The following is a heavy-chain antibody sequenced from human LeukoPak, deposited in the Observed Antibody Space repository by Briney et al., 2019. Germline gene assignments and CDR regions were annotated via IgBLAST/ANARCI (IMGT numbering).Heavy chain of an antibody. CDR3: ARGPQGTFKHYGSGYFQH. CDR2: IISSSDYI. CDR1: GFAFSSYA. V-gene: IGHV3-21*01. Sequence: KPGGSLTLSCAASGFAFSSYAMNWVRQAPGKGLDWVSSIISSSDYIQYADSVKGRFAISRDNAKNSLYLQMNSLRAEDTAVYYCARGPQGTFKHYGSGYFQHWGQGTLVTVSS. J-gene: IGHJ1*01. D-gene: IGHD3-10*01.